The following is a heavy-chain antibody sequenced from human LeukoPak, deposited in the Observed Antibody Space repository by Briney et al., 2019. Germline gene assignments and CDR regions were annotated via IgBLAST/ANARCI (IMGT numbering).Heavy chain of an antibody. CDR1: GGTFSNYG. CDR2: IIPVFGIA. D-gene: IGHD1-26*01. CDR3: ARVGGSYERLYYFDY. J-gene: IGHJ4*02. Sequence: GASVKVSCKASGGTFSNYGFNWVRQAPGQGLEWMGRIIPVFGIANYAQKFQGRVTITADKSTSTVYMELSSLRSEDTAVYYCARVGGSYERLYYFDYWGQGTLVTVSS. V-gene: IGHV1-69*04.